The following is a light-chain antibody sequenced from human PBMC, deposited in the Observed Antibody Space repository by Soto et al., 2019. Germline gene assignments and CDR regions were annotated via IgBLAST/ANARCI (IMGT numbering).Light chain of an antibody. J-gene: IGKJ5*01. CDR1: QGISSH. CDR3: RQHNSFPIT. V-gene: IGKV1-9*01. Sequence: DIQLTQSPFFLSASVGDRVTITCRASQGISSHLVWYQQKAGKAPKSLIYAASTLQTGVPSRFSGSESGTEFTLTISSLQPEDSATYYCRQHNSFPITVGQGTRLDIK. CDR2: AAS.